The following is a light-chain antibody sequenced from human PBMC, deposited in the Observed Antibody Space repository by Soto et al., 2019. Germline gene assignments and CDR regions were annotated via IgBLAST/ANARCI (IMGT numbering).Light chain of an antibody. CDR2: GAS. V-gene: IGKV1-5*03. J-gene: IGKJ1*01. Sequence: DIQMTQSPSTLSASVGDRVTITCRASQNIDRWLAWYQQKPGKAPNLLIYGASNLESGVPSRFSGSGSGTEFTITISSLRPDDFATYCCQQYNSYPWTFGQGTKVEIK. CDR3: QQYNSYPWT. CDR1: QNIDRW.